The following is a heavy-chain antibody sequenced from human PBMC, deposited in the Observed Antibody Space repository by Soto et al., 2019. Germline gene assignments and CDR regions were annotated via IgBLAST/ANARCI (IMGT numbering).Heavy chain of an antibody. D-gene: IGHD6-6*01. CDR2: IYYSGST. CDR3: ARGYPYSSSVGY. V-gene: IGHV4-30-4*08. CDR1: GGSISSGDYY. J-gene: IGHJ4*02. Sequence: TLSLTCTVSGGSISSGDYYWIWIRQPPGKGLEWIGYIYYSGSTYYNPSLKSRVTISVDTSKNQFSLKLSSVTAADTAVYYCARGYPYSSSVGYWGQGTLVTVSS.